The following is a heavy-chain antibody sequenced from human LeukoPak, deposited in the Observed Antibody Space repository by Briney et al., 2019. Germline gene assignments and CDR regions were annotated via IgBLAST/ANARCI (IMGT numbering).Heavy chain of an antibody. CDR2: IWYDGSNK. J-gene: IGHJ4*02. Sequence: GRSLRLSCAASGFTFSSYGMHWVRQAPAKGLERVAVIWYDGSNKYYAASVKGRFTISRDNSKNTLYLQMNSPGAEDTAVYYCARESSGSQRGIDYWGQGTLVTVSS. D-gene: IGHD5-12*01. CDR3: ARESSGSQRGIDY. V-gene: IGHV3-33*01. CDR1: GFTFSSYG.